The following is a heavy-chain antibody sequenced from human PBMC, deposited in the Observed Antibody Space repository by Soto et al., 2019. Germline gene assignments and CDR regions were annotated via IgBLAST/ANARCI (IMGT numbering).Heavy chain of an antibody. Sequence: GGSLRLSCAASGFTFDDYAMHWVRQAPGKGLEWVSLISGDGGSTYYADSVKGRFTISRDNSKNSLYLQMNSLRTEDTALYYCAKDSRGSSWYYYGMDVWGQGTTVTVSS. CDR2: ISGDGGST. CDR1: GFTFDDYA. CDR3: AKDSRGSSWYYYGMDV. V-gene: IGHV3-43*02. J-gene: IGHJ6*02. D-gene: IGHD6-13*01.